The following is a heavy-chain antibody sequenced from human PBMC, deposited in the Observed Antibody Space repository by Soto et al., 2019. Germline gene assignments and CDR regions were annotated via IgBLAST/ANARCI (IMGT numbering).Heavy chain of an antibody. D-gene: IGHD3-3*01. CDR2: IYYSGST. CDR3: VRAGRGVVITGYYGMDV. Sequence: PSETLSLTCTVSGGSISSYYWSWIRQPPGKGLEWIGYIYYSGSTNYNPSLKSRVTISVDTSKNQFSLKLSSVTAADTAVYYCVRAGRGVVITGYYGMDVWGQGTTVTVSS. J-gene: IGHJ6*02. V-gene: IGHV4-59*01. CDR1: GGSISSYY.